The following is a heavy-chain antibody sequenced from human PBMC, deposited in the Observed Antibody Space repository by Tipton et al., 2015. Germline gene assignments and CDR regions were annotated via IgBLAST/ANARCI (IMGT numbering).Heavy chain of an antibody. Sequence: TLSLTCTVSGGSISSSSYQWAWIRQPPGKGLQWIGHISYTGHTFYESSLRGRVTMSLDTSQNRLSLNLNSVTTADTAVYYCARGQRGYPFWGQGTLVTVSS. CDR1: GGSISSSSYQ. CDR2: ISYTGHT. CDR3: ARGQRGYPF. V-gene: IGHV4-61*05. J-gene: IGHJ4*02. D-gene: IGHD3-22*01.